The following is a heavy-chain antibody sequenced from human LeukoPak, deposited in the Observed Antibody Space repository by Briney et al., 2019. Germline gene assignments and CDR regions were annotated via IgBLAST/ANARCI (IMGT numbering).Heavy chain of an antibody. CDR3: AKLKGWYGEGYFDY. V-gene: IGHV3-53*01. CDR1: GFTVSSNY. J-gene: IGHJ4*02. CDR2: IYSGGTT. Sequence: GGSLRLSCAASGFTVSSNYMSWVRQPPGKGLEWVTVIYSGGTTFYADSVKGRFTISRDNSKNTLYLQMNSLRADDTAVYYCAKLKGWYGEGYFDYWGQGTVVTVSS. D-gene: IGHD3-10*01.